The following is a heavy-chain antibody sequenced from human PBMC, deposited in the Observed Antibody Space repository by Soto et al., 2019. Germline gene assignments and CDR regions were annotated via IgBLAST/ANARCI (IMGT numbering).Heavy chain of an antibody. CDR2: INSDGSST. J-gene: IGHJ4*02. V-gene: IGHV3-74*01. CDR1: GFSFSSYC. CDR3: ASDHFVLDSNHSGGIDY. Sequence: EVQLVESGGGLVQPGGSLRLACAASGFSFSSYCMYWVRQAPGKGLVWVSRINSDGSSTNYADSVKGRFTISRDNAKKTLYLQMNSLRAEDTAVYYCASDHFVLDSNHSGGIDYWGQGALVIVS. D-gene: IGHD3-3*01.